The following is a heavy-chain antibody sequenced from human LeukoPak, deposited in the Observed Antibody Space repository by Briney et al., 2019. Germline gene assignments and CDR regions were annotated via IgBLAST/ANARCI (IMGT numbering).Heavy chain of an antibody. Sequence: GASVKVSCKASGYTFTSYGISWVRQAPGQGLEWMGWISAYNGNTNYAQKLQGRVTMTTDTSTSTAYMELRSLRSDDTAVYYCARVNHGSGSYYYGMDVWGQGTTVTVSS. J-gene: IGHJ6*02. CDR1: GYTFTSYG. CDR3: ARVNHGSGSYYYGMDV. CDR2: ISAYNGNT. D-gene: IGHD3-10*01. V-gene: IGHV1-18*01.